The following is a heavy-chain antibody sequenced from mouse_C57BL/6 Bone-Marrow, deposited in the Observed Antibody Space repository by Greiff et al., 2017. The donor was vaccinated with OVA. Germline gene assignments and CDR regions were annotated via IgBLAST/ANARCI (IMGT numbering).Heavy chain of an antibody. J-gene: IGHJ4*01. CDR3: ARQGLWLRRGN. V-gene: IGHV5-6*01. CDR1: GFTFSSYG. Sequence: EVQLVESGGDLVKPGGSLKLSCAASGFTFSSYGMSWVRQTPDKRLEWVATISSGGSYTYYPDSVKGRFTISRDNAKNTLYLQMSSLKSEDTAMYYCARQGLWLRRGNWGQGTSVTVSS. D-gene: IGHD2-2*01. CDR2: ISSGGSYT.